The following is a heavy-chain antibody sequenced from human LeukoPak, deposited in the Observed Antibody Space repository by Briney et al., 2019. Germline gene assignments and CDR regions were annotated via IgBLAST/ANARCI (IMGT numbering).Heavy chain of an antibody. CDR1: GGSLSSYY. Sequence: PSETLSLTCTVSGGSLSSYYWSWIRQPPGKGLEWIGYIYYSGSTNYNPSLKSRVTISVDTSKNQFSLKLSSVTAADTAVYYCAGDIRSGSYYNHFDYWGQGTLVTVSS. CDR3: AGDIRSGSYYNHFDY. V-gene: IGHV4-59*01. J-gene: IGHJ4*02. CDR2: IYYSGST. D-gene: IGHD3-10*01.